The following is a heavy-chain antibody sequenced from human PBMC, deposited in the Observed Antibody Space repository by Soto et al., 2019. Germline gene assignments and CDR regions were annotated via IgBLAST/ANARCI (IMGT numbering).Heavy chain of an antibody. CDR2: ISSSSSYI. J-gene: IGHJ4*02. D-gene: IGHD3-3*01. V-gene: IGHV3-21*01. CDR3: ARVYLNDFGSGHIDY. CDR1: GFTFNTYS. Sequence: EVQLVESGGGLVKPGGSLRLSCAASGFTFNTYSMNWVRQAPGKGLVWVSSISSSSSYIYYADSVKGRFTISRDNAKNSLYLHMNSLRAEDTAVYYCARVYLNDFGSGHIDYWGQGTLVTVSS.